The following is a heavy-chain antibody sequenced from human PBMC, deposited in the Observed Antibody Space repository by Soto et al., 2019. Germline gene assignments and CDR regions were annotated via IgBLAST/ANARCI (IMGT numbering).Heavy chain of an antibody. CDR1: GFSVTSNY. D-gene: IGHD3-9*01. V-gene: IGHV3-53*01. J-gene: IGHJ4*02. Sequence: GGSLRLSCAASGFSVTSNYMTWVRQAPGKGLECVSVIYAGGNTYYPDSVKGRFTISSDNYKNTLFLQMNSLRAEDTAVYYCARVTTFYDILTSSYALNYFDYWGQGTRVTVSS. CDR2: IYAGGNT. CDR3: ARVTTFYDILTSSYALNYFDY.